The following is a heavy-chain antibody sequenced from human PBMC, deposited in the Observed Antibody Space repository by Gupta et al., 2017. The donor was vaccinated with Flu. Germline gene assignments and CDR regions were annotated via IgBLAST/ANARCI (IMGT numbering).Heavy chain of an antibody. CDR1: GFTFSSSY. D-gene: IGHD4-17*01. V-gene: IGHV3-74*03. CDR2: INPDGSST. CDR3: ATVTSGC. J-gene: IGHJ4*02. Sequence: EMQLVESVGGLVQPGGSLRLYCAASGFTFSSSYLQWVRQAPGKGLVWVARINPDGSSTTYAESVKGRFTISRDNAKNTLYLQMNSLGDDDTAVYYCATVTSGCWGQGTLVTVSS.